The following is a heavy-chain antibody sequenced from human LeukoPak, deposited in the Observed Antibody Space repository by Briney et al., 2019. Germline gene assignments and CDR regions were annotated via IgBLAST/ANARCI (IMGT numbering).Heavy chain of an antibody. V-gene: IGHV1-18*01. D-gene: IGHD3-22*01. J-gene: IGHJ3*02. CDR2: ISAYNDNT. CDR1: GYTFTSYG. Sequence: GASVKVSCKASGYTFTSYGISWVRQGPGQGLEWMGWISAYNDNTNYAQKLQGRVTMTTDTSTSTAYMELRSLRSDDTAVYYCARVEARLVGVNLLYLPTGAFDIWGQGTMVTVSS. CDR3: ARVEARLVGVNLLYLPTGAFDI.